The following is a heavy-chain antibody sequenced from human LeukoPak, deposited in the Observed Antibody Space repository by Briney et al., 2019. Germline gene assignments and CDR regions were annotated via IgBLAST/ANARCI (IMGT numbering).Heavy chain of an antibody. Sequence: GASVKVSCKASGGTFSSYAISWVRQSPGQGLEWMGRTIPILGIANYAQKFQGRVTITAEKSTSTAYMELSSLRSEDTAVYYCARDLTATQRGIPGYWGPGTLVTVS. V-gene: IGHV1-69*04. CDR2: TIPILGIA. J-gene: IGHJ4*02. CDR1: GGTFSSYA. D-gene: IGHD1-14*01. CDR3: ARDLTATQRGIPGY.